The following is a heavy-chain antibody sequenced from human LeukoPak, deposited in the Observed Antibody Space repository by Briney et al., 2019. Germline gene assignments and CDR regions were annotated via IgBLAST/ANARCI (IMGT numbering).Heavy chain of an antibody. V-gene: IGHV3-30*04. J-gene: IGHJ4*02. D-gene: IGHD3-22*01. CDR2: IWYEGSNK. CDR1: GFTFSSYA. Sequence: PGRSLRLSCGASGFTFSSYAMHWVRQAPGKGLEWVAVIWYEGSNKYYADSVKGRFTISRDNSKNTLYLQMNSLRAEDTALYYCAKDISGYYSFDYWGQGNLVTVSS. CDR3: AKDISGYYSFDY.